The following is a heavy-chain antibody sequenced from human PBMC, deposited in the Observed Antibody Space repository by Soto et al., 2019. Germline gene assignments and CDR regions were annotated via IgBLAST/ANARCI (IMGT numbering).Heavy chain of an antibody. J-gene: IGHJ4*02. CDR1: GYTFTSDG. D-gene: IGHD3-22*01. CDR2: ISAHNGNT. V-gene: IGHV1-18*04. Sequence: EASVKVSCKASGYTFTSDGITWVRQAPGQGLEWMGWISAHNGNTNYAQKLQGRVTMTTDTSTSTAYMELRSLRSDDTAVYYCARDGRWIDQYDSSGYYDYWGQGTLVTVSS. CDR3: ARDGRWIDQYDSSGYYDY.